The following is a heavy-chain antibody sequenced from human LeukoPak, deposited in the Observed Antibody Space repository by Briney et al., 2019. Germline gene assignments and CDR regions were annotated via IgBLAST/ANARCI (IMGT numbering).Heavy chain of an antibody. CDR2: INHSGST. V-gene: IGHV4-34*01. CDR3: ARATREKNWGLDY. J-gene: IGHJ4*02. CDR1: GESFSGYY. D-gene: IGHD7-27*01. Sequence: KPSETLSLTCAVYGESFSGYYWSWIRQPPGKGLEWIGEINHSGSTNYNPSLKSRVTISVDTSKNQFSLKLCSVTAADTAVYYCARATREKNWGLDYWGQGTLVTVSS.